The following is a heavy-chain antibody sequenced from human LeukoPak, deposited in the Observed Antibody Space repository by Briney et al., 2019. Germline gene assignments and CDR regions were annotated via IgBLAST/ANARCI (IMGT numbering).Heavy chain of an antibody. CDR3: ARQDDRQWLAYYFDY. Sequence: GGSLRLSCAASGFTVSSNYMSWVRQGPGKGLEWVSAISSTSSFIFYADSVKGRFTISRDTAKNSLYLQMNSLRAEDTAVYYCARQDDRQWLAYYFDYWGQGTLVTVSS. CDR1: GFTVSSNY. J-gene: IGHJ4*02. D-gene: IGHD6-19*01. V-gene: IGHV3-21*01. CDR2: ISSTSSFI.